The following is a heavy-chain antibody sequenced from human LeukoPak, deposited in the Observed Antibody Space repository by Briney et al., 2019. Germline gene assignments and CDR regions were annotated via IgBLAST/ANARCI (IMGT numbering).Heavy chain of an antibody. V-gene: IGHV4-59*01. CDR2: ISYSGRT. CDR3: ARSIAVAGNDAFDI. CDR1: GGSINSYY. J-gene: IGHJ3*02. D-gene: IGHD6-19*01. Sequence: SETLSLTCTVSGGSINSYYWSWIRQPPGKGLKWIGYISYSGRTNYNPSLKSRVTISVDTSKNQFSLKLTSVTAADTAVYYCARSIAVAGNDAFDIWGRGTMVTVSS.